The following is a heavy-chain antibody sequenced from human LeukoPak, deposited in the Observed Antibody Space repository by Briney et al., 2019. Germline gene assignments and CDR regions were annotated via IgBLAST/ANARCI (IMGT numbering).Heavy chain of an antibody. Sequence: PSETLSLTCTVSGGSISSGGYYWSWIRQHPGKGLEWIGYIYYSGSTYYNPSLKSRVTISVDTSKNQFSLKLSSVTAADTAVYYCARVPRITMIVVGWGQGTLVTVFS. D-gene: IGHD3-22*01. J-gene: IGHJ4*02. V-gene: IGHV4-31*03. CDR2: IYYSGST. CDR3: ARVPRITMIVVG. CDR1: GGSISSGGYY.